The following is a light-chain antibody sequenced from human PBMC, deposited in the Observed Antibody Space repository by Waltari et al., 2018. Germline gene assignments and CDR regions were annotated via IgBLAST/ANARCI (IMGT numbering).Light chain of an antibody. Sequence: DIQMPQSPSSLSASVGDRVTITCQASQDISNYLNWYQQKPGKAPKLLIYDASNLETGVPSRFSGSGSGIDFTFTISSLQPEDIATYYCQQYDNLPITFGQGTRLEIK. V-gene: IGKV1-33*01. CDR2: DAS. J-gene: IGKJ5*01. CDR1: QDISNY. CDR3: QQYDNLPIT.